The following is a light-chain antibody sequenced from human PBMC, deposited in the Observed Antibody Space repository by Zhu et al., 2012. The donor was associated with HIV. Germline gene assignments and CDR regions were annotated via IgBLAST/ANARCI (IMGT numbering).Light chain of an antibody. CDR3: QQRSNWPT. CDR1: QSVSNS. Sequence: EIVLTQSPATLSLSPGERATLSCRASQSVSNSLAWYQQKAGQAPRLLIYGASNRATGIPARFSGSGSGTDFTLTISSLEPEDFAVYYCQQRSNWPTFGGGTKVDIK. CDR2: GAS. J-gene: IGKJ4*01. V-gene: IGKV3-11*01.